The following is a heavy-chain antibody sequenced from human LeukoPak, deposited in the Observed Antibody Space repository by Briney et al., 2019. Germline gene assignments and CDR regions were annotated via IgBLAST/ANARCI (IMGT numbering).Heavy chain of an antibody. CDR2: IYSGGST. CDR1: GFTVSSNY. V-gene: IGHV3-53*01. D-gene: IGHD6-19*01. J-gene: IGHJ4*02. Sequence: GGSLRLSCAASGFTVSSNYMSWVRQAPGKGLEWVSVIYSGGSTYYADSVKGRFTISRDNSKNTLYLQMNSLRAEDTAVCYCARVSSGWYVADYWGQGTLVTVSS. CDR3: ARVSSGWYVADY.